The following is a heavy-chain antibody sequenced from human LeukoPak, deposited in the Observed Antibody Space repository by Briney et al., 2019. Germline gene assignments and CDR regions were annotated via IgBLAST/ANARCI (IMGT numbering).Heavy chain of an antibody. CDR1: GFTFSSYW. CDR3: ARFHYDILTGYYPFDY. D-gene: IGHD3-9*01. V-gene: IGHV3-7*01. Sequence: GGSLKLSCAASGFTFSSYWMSWVRQAPGKGLEWVANIKQDGSEKYYVDSVKGRFTISRDNAKNSLYLQMNSLRAEDTAVYYCARFHYDILTGYYPFDYWGQGTLVTVSS. J-gene: IGHJ4*02. CDR2: IKQDGSEK.